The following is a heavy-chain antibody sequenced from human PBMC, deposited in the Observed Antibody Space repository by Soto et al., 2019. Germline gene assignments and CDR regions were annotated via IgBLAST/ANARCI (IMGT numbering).Heavy chain of an antibody. V-gene: IGHV3-30*03. D-gene: IGHD4-4*01. J-gene: IGHJ4*02. CDR1: GFTFRDFG. CDR3: ARDLTDYNYEYKFGF. CDR2: ISFEGSNK. Sequence: SLGLSCPASGFTFRDFGMHWVRPSPGKGLEWVAVISFEGSNKYFAESVEGRLTISRDDSKNTVYLQMNSLRPEDTAVYFCARDLTDYNYEYKFGFWGQGTLVTVSS.